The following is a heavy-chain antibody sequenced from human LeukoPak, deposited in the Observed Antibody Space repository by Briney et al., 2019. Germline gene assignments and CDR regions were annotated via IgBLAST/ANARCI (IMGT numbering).Heavy chain of an antibody. J-gene: IGHJ5*02. CDR2: ISGSGGST. CDR3: AKDLPGTVTTYLGWFDP. D-gene: IGHD4-17*01. V-gene: IGHV3-23*01. CDR1: GFTFSSYA. Sequence: GGSLRLSCAASGFTFSSYAMSWVRQAPGKGLEWVSAISGSGGSTYYADSVKGRFTTSRDNSKNTLYLQMNSLRAEDTAVYYCAKDLPGTVTTYLGWFDPWGQGTLVTVSS.